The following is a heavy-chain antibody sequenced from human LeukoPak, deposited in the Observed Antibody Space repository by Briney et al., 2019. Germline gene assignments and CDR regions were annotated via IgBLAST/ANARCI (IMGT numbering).Heavy chain of an antibody. CDR3: ARGTCSSTSCFLFDY. CDR2: NSSSSSYI. Sequence: GGSLRLSCAASGFTFSSYSMNWVRQAPGKGLEWVSSNSSSSSYIYYADSVKGRFTISRDNAKNSLYLQMNSLRAEDTAVYYCARGTCSSTSCFLFDYWGQGTLVTVPS. CDR1: GFTFSSYS. V-gene: IGHV3-21*01. D-gene: IGHD2-2*01. J-gene: IGHJ4*02.